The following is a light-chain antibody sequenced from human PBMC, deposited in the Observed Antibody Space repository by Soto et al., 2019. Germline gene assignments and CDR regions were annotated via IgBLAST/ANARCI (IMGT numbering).Light chain of an antibody. Sequence: VLTQSPGTLSLSPGESAPLSCRASQTVSITYLTWYQQKPGQAPRLLIYGASSRATGIPDRFSGSGSGTDFTLTISRLEPEDFAVYYCQQYGSSPPTFGQGTKVDIK. CDR2: GAS. V-gene: IGKV3-20*01. J-gene: IGKJ1*01. CDR3: QQYGSSPPT. CDR1: QTVSITY.